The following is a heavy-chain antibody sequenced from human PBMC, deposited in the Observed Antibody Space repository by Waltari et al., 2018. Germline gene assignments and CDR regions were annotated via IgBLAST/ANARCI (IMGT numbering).Heavy chain of an antibody. J-gene: IGHJ4*02. CDR3: ARDGVVIAPMFY. CDR1: GGPFSSYA. CDR2: IIPIFGTA. D-gene: IGHD2-21*01. V-gene: IGHV1-69*05. Sequence: QVQLVQSGAEVKKPGSSVKVSCKASGGPFSSYAISWVRQAPGQGLEWMGGIIPIFGTANDAQKCQGRVTITPGESTSTAYMELSSLRSEDTAVYYCARDGVVIAPMFYWGQGTLVTVSS.